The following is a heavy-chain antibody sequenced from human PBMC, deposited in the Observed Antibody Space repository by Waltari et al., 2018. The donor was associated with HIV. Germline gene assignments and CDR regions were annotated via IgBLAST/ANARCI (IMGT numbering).Heavy chain of an antibody. CDR1: GGSISSGSYY. D-gene: IGHD6-19*01. J-gene: IGHJ3*02. V-gene: IGHV4-61*02. Sequence: QVQLQESGPGLVRPSQTLSLTCTVSGGSISSGSYYWSWIRQPAGKGLEWIGRIYTTGSTNYNPSLKRRVTTSFDTSKNQVSLKLSAVTAADTAVYYCARSPRIAVAGDDAFDIWGQGTMVTVSS. CDR2: IYTTGST. CDR3: ARSPRIAVAGDDAFDI.